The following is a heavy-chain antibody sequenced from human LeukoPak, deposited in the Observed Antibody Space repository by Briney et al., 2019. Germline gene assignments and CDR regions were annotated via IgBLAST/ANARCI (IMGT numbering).Heavy chain of an antibody. CDR3: ARVRIAGTPRGAAFDI. D-gene: IGHD1-7*01. CDR1: GYTFTSYG. CDR2: ISAYNGNT. J-gene: IGHJ3*02. V-gene: IGHV1-18*04. Sequence: ASVKVCCKASGYTFTSYGISWVRQAPGQGLEWMGWISAYNGNTNYAQKLQGRVTMTTDTSTSTANMELRSLRSDDTAVYYCARVRIAGTPRGAAFDIWGQGTMVTVSS.